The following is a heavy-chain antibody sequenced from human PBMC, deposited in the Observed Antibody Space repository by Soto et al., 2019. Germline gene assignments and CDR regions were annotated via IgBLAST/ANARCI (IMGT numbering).Heavy chain of an antibody. CDR3: PRLEYDVDV. J-gene: IGHJ6*02. CDR2: IRNKANNYAT. CDR1: GFLLSVSA. Sequence: GGSLRLSCEASGFLLSVSAVHWVRQASGKGLEWVGRIRNKANNYATAYAASVKGRFTVSRDDSKNTAYLQMNSLKPEDWAVSYSPRLEYDVDVWGQGTTVTVSS. V-gene: IGHV3-73*01.